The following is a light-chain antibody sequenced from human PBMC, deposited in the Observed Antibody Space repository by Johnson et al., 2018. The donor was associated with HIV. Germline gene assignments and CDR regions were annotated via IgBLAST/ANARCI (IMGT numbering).Light chain of an antibody. V-gene: IGLV1-51*01. CDR2: DNN. CDR3: GTWDTSLSAPSV. J-gene: IGLJ1*01. CDR1: SSNIGNNY. Sequence: QSVLTQPPSVSAAPGQKVTISCSGSSSNIGNNYVSWYQQLPGTAPKLLISDNNKRPSGIPDRFSGSKSGTSATLVISGLQTGDEADYYCGTWDTSLSAPSVFGTGTKVTVL.